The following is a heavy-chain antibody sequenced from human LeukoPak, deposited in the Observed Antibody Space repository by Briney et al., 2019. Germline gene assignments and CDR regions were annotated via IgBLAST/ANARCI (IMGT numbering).Heavy chain of an antibody. CDR3: ARGPSVGSGWSPDY. D-gene: IGHD6-19*01. CDR2: ISSSGSPI. V-gene: IGHV3-48*03. Sequence: PGGSLRLSCAASGFTFKNYEMNWVRQAPGKGPEWVSYISSSGSPIYYADSVKGRFTISRDNAKNSLYLQMNSLRAEDTAVYYCARGPSVGSGWSPDYWGQGTLVTVSS. CDR1: GFTFKNYE. J-gene: IGHJ4*02.